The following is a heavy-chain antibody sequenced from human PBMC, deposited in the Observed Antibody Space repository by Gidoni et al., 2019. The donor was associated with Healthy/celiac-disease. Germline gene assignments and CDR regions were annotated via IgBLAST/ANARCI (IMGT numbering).Heavy chain of an antibody. D-gene: IGHD3-10*01. V-gene: IGHV5-10-1*01. J-gene: IGHJ6*04. CDR2: IDPSDSYT. CDR3: ATRGPHYGSGTNPMDV. CDR1: GYSFTSYW. Sequence: EVQLVQSGAEVKKPGESLRISCKGSGYSFTSYWISWVRQMPGKGLEWMGRIDPSDSYTNYSPSFQGHVTISADKSISTAYLQWSSLKASDTAMYYCATRGPHYGSGTNPMDVWGKGTTVTVSS.